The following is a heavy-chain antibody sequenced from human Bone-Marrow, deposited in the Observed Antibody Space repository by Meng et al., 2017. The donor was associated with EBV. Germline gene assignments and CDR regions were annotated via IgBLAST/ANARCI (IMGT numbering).Heavy chain of an antibody. Sequence: VQLVESGAALCQPGGSLRLSCAASGFSFSSYWMHWVRQAPGKGPVWVSRLNEHGTITTYADSVKGRFTISRDNAKNTLYLQMNSLRVEDTAVYYCSRDLVGSDDYWGQGTLVTVSS. V-gene: IGHV3-74*01. CDR2: LNEHGTIT. CDR1: GFSFSSYW. J-gene: IGHJ4*02. CDR3: SRDLVGSDDY.